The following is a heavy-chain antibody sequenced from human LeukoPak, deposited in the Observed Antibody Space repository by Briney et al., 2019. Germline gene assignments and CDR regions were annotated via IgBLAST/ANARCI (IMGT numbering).Heavy chain of an antibody. CDR1: GFTVSSNY. D-gene: IGHD4-17*01. Sequence: GGSLRLSCAASGFTVSSNYMSWVRQAPGKGLEWVSVIYSGGSTYYADSVKGRFTISRDNSKNTLYLQMNSLRAEDTAVYYCAKVSTGYGDYDYWGQGTLVTVSS. V-gene: IGHV3-53*01. CDR3: AKVSTGYGDYDY. J-gene: IGHJ4*02. CDR2: IYSGGST.